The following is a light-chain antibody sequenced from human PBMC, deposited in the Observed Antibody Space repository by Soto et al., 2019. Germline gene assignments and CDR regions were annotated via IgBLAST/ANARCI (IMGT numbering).Light chain of an antibody. CDR3: QQYNVWPLT. CDR2: VAS. Sequence: EIVMTQSPATLSVSPGERATLSCRSSQSVSSNLARYQQKPGQTPKLLIYVASTRATGIPARFSGSGAGTEFTLTFCSLQSEDFAVYYCQQYNVWPLTFGGGTKVEFK. CDR1: QSVSSN. J-gene: IGKJ4*01. V-gene: IGKV3-15*01.